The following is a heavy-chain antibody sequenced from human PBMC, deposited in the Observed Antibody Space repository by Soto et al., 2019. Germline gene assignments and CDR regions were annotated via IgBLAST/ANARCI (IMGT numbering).Heavy chain of an antibody. V-gene: IGHV4-30-2*01. Sequence: SDTLSLTWTVSGGSIGGGGYSWSWIRQPPGKGLEWIGYIYHSGSTYYNPSLKSRVTISVDRSKNQFSLKLSSVTAADTAVYYCARVPDRWGQGTLVTVSS. J-gene: IGHJ5*02. D-gene: IGHD2-2*01. CDR1: GGSIGGGGYS. CDR3: ARVPDR. CDR2: IYHSGST.